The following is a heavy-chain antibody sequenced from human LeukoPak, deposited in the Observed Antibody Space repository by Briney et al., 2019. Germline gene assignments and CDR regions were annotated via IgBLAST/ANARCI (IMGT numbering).Heavy chain of an antibody. CDR3: ARRVLGSSDWYFDL. V-gene: IGHV3-23*01. CDR1: GFNFNIYG. Sequence: PGASLRLSCAASGFNFNIYGMSWVRQAPGKGLEWVGYRGSGGSACYADSVKGRFTVSRDNSKNTMYIQMSSLRAEDTAVYYCARRVLGSSDWYFDLWGRCTLVTVSS. D-gene: IGHD6-6*01. CDR2: YRGSGGSA. J-gene: IGHJ2*01.